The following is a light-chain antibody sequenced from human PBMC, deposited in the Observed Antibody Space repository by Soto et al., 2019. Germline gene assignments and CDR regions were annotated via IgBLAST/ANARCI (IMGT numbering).Light chain of an antibody. CDR2: EVS. CDR1: SNDVGGYNY. J-gene: IGLJ7*01. Sequence: QSALTQPPSASGYPGQSVTISCTGTSNDVGGYNYVSWYQQHPGKAPKVMIYEVSKRPSGVPDRFSGSKSGNTASLTVSGLQADDEADYYCSSYAGSNIHYVFGIGTQLTVL. CDR3: SSYAGSNIHYV. V-gene: IGLV2-8*01.